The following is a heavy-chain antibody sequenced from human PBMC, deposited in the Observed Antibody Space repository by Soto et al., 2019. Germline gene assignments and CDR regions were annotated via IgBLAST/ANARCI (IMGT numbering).Heavy chain of an antibody. CDR1: GFPFTSYG. CDR3: VGGQYYFAY. CDR2: ISYDGSDK. Sequence: QVQLVESGGGVVQPGRSLRLSCAASGFPFTSYGMHWVREGPDKGLEWVAIISYDGSDKYYADSVKGRFTISRDNSKSTLYLQMNSLRPEDTALYYCVGGQYYFAYRGQGTLVIVSS. V-gene: IGHV3-30*03. J-gene: IGHJ4*02. D-gene: IGHD3-10*01.